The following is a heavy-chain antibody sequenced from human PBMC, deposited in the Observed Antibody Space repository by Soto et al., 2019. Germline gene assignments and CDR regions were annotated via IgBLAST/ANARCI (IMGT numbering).Heavy chain of an antibody. CDR1: GGTFSSYA. CDR2: IIPIFGTA. CDR3: ARLGQSSGLGAFDI. D-gene: IGHD6-19*01. J-gene: IGHJ3*02. V-gene: IGHV1-69*13. Sequence: GASVKVSCKASGGTFSSYAISWVRQAPRQGLEWMGGIIPIFGTANYAQKFQGRVTITADESTSTAYMELRSLRSDDTAVYYCARLGQSSGLGAFDIWGQGTMVTVSS.